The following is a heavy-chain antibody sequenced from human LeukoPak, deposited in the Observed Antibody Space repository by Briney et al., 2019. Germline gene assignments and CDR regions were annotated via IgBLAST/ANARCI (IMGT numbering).Heavy chain of an antibody. Sequence: SETLSLTCTVSGGSTSSSSYNWGWIRHPRGEGLEWIASIYYSGSIYYNPSHKRRLTISVDTYKNQFSLELSSVTPADTAVYLCARQHKYGGNALDPGGQGTRVTVSS. D-gene: IGHD4-23*01. J-gene: IGHJ5*02. CDR1: GGSTSSSSYN. V-gene: IGHV4-39*01. CDR2: IYYSGSI. CDR3: ARQHKYGGNALDP.